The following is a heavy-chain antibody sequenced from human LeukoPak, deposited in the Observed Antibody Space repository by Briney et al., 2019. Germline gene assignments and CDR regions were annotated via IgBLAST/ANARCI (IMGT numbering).Heavy chain of an antibody. CDR3: AKSLGVGGYTRYKGFDQ. CDR2: ISGSDGSS. J-gene: IGHJ4*02. Sequence: GGSLRLSCAASGFTFNSFAMNWVRQAPGKGLEWVSSISGSDGSSYYADFVKGRFTISRDNSKNTLHLQMNSLRAEDTAVYYCAKSLGVGGYTRYKGFDQWGQGTLVTVSS. D-gene: IGHD3-16*02. V-gene: IGHV3-23*01. CDR1: GFTFNSFA.